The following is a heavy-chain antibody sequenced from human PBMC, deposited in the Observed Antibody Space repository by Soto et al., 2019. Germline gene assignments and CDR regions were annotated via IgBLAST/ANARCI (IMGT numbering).Heavy chain of an antibody. V-gene: IGHV1-69*13. D-gene: IGHD1-26*01. Sequence: GASVKVSCKASGGTFSSYAISWVRQAPGQGXEWMGGIIPIFGTANYAQKFQGRVTITADESTSTAYMELSSLRSEDTAVYYCARDRSIVGATTVYYYGMDVWGQGTTVTVSS. CDR2: IIPIFGTA. CDR1: GGTFSSYA. J-gene: IGHJ6*02. CDR3: ARDRSIVGATTVYYYGMDV.